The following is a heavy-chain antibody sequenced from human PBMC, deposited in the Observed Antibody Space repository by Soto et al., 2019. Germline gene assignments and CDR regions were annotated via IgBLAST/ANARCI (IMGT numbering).Heavy chain of an antibody. CDR1: GFTFSSYA. V-gene: IGHV3-23*01. J-gene: IGHJ4*02. CDR2: VGGSGEYT. D-gene: IGHD3-9*01. Sequence: GGSLRLSCAASGFTFSSYAMIWVRQAPGKGLEWVSGVGGSGEYTYYADSVKGRFTISRDNSKNTVYLQISSLRAEDTVVYYCAKVLTGYYYYFEYWGQGTLVTVSS. CDR3: AKVLTGYYYYFEY.